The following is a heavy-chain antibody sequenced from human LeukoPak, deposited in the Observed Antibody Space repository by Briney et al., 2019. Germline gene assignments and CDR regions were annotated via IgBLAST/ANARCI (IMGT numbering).Heavy chain of an antibody. CDR1: GGSISSDY. CDR3: ARGPIEMVRGSYDAFDI. CDR2: IYYSGST. Sequence: SETLSLTCSVSGGSISSDYWSWIRQPPGKELEWLGHIYYSGSTSYNPSLKSRVTISVDRSKNQFSLRLSSVTAADTGVYYCARGPIEMVRGSYDAFDIWGQGTMVTVSS. V-gene: IGHV4-59*08. J-gene: IGHJ3*02. D-gene: IGHD3-10*01.